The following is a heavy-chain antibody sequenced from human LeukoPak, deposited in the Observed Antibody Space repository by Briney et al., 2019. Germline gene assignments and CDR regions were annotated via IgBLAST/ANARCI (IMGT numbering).Heavy chain of an antibody. CDR3: ARASIFGVVSDLDV. Sequence: GGSLRLSCAASGFPFINYWMHWVRQAPGKGLVWVSRINSDGSSTSYADSVKGRFTISRDNAKNTLYLQMNSLRAEDTAVYYCARASIFGVVSDLDVWGQGTTVTVSS. CDR2: INSDGSST. D-gene: IGHD3-3*01. V-gene: IGHV3-74*01. CDR1: GFPFINYW. J-gene: IGHJ6*02.